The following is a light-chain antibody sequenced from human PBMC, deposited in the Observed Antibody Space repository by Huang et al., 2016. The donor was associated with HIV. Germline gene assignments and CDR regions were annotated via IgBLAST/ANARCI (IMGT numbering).Light chain of an antibody. CDR2: DAS. J-gene: IGKJ4*01. CDR1: QSVNNY. Sequence: EIVLTQSQATLSLSPGERATLSCRASQSVNNYLAWYQQKPGQAPRPLIYDASNRASGIPARFSGSGSGTDFTLTISSLEPEDFAVYYCQQRSTWPHSFGGGTKVEIK. CDR3: QQRSTWPHS. V-gene: IGKV3-11*01.